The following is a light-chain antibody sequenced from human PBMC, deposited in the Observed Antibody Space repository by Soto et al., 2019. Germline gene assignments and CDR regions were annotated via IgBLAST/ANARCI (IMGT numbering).Light chain of an antibody. V-gene: IGLV1-40*01. J-gene: IGLJ1*01. CDR3: QSYDSSLSGYV. Sequence: QSVLTQPPSVSGAPGQRVTISCAGSSSNIGAGYGVHWYQQLPGTAPKLLIYVDSNRPSGVPDRFSGSKSGTSASLAITGLQAEDEADYYCQSYDSSLSGYVFGTGTKLTVL. CDR2: VDS. CDR1: SSNIGAGYG.